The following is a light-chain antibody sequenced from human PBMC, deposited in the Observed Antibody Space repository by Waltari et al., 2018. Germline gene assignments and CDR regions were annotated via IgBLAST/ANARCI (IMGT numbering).Light chain of an antibody. CDR2: GAS. Sequence: EIALTQSPGTLSLSPRERATHSCRASQSVSSSYLAWYQQKPGQAPRLLIYGASSRATGIPDRFSGSGSGTDFTLTISRLEPEDFAVYYCQQYGSSLLTFGGGTKVEIK. CDR3: QQYGSSLLT. V-gene: IGKV3-20*01. J-gene: IGKJ4*01. CDR1: QSVSSSY.